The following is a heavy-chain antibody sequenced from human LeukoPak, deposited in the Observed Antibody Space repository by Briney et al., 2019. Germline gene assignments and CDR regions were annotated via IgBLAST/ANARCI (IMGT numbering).Heavy chain of an antibody. CDR1: GYTFPSYY. D-gene: IGHD5-18*01. V-gene: IGHV1-46*01. J-gene: IGHJ5*02. CDR2: INPRGGST. Sequence: SVKVSSKASGYTFPSYYIHWVRQAPGQGLEWMGLINPRGGSTTYAQRFQGTVTMTRDTSTSTVYMELSSLRSEDTAVYYCARDVVPIRGHSYGPNGGWFDPWGQGTLVTVSS. CDR3: ARDVVPIRGHSYGPNGGWFDP.